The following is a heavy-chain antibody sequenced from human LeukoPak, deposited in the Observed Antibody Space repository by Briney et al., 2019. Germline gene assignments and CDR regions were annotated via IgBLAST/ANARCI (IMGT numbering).Heavy chain of an antibody. CDR2: IYYSGST. CDR3: ARSNVVGATRWFDP. V-gene: IGHV4-59*01. Sequence: PSEALSLTCTVSGGSISSYYWSWLRQPPGKGLEWIGYIYYSGSTNYNPSLKSRVTISVDTSKNQFSLKLSSVTAADTAVYYCARSNVVGATRWFDPWGQGTLVTVSS. J-gene: IGHJ5*02. D-gene: IGHD1-26*01. CDR1: GGSISSYY.